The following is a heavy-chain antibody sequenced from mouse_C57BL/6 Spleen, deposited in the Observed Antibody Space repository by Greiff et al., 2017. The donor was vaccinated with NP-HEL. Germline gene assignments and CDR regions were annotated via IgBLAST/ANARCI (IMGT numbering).Heavy chain of an antibody. Sequence: QVQLQQSGAELVRPGASVKLSCKASGYTFTDYYINWVKQRPGQGLEWIARIYPGSGNTYYNEKFKGKATLTAEKSSSTAYMQLSSLTAEDSAVYFCARDESTGAMDYWGQGTSVTVSS. CDR3: ARDESTGAMDY. CDR1: GYTFTDYY. CDR2: IYPGSGNT. D-gene: IGHD5-1*01. J-gene: IGHJ4*01. V-gene: IGHV1-76*01.